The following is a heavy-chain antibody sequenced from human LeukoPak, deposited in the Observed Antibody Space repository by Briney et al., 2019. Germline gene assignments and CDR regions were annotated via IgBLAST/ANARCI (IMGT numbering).Heavy chain of an antibody. CDR1: GGSISSYY. CDR3: ARGGLYVWGSYRTYYFDY. D-gene: IGHD3-16*02. J-gene: IGHJ4*02. CDR2: IYTSGST. V-gene: IGHV4-4*07. Sequence: PSETLPLTCTVSGGSISSYYWSWIRQPAGKGLEWIGRIYTSGSTNYNPSLKSRVTMSVDTSKNQFSLKLSSVTAADTAVYYCARGGLYVWGSYRTYYFDYWGQGTLVTVSS.